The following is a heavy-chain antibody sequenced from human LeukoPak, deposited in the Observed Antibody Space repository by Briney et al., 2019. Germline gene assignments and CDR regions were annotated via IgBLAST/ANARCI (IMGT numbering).Heavy chain of an antibody. D-gene: IGHD3-10*01. CDR2: INYSGGT. V-gene: IGHV4-39*01. J-gene: IGHJ4*02. CDR1: GGSVSSTTYY. CDR3: ARYVVYGSGKYYFDY. Sequence: SETLSLTCTVSGGSVSSTTYYWSWIRRPPGKGLEWIASINYSGGTYYNPSLKSRVTISVDTSENQFSLKLSSVTAADTAVYYCARYVVYGSGKYYFDYWGQGTLVTVSS.